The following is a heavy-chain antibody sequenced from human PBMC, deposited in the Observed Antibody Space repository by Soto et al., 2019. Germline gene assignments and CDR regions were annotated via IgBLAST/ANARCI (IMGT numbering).Heavy chain of an antibody. V-gene: IGHV3-23*01. Sequence: EVQLLESGGGLVQPGGSLRLSCAASGFTFSSYAMSWVRQAPGKGLEWVSAISGSGGSTYYADSVKGRFTISRDNSKKPLYLQMNSLRAEDTAVYYCAKPVEGLRSEKNWGQGTLVTVSS. CDR1: GFTFSSYA. D-gene: IGHD5-12*01. J-gene: IGHJ4*02. CDR3: AKPVEGLRSEKN. CDR2: ISGSGGST.